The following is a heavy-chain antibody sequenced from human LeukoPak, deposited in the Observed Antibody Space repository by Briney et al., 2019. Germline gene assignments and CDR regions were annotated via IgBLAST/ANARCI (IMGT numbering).Heavy chain of an antibody. CDR2: IYSDGST. D-gene: IGHD3-10*01. CDR1: GLTVRNNY. CDR3: AREKGRGVISPYYDC. J-gene: IGHJ4*02. V-gene: IGHV3-53*01. Sequence: GGSLRLSCAASGLTVRNNYMSWVRQSPGKGLEWVSVIYSDGSTYYEDSVKGRFIISRDTSKNTLSLQMSSLRVEDTAVYFCAREKGRGVISPYYDCWGQGTLVTVSS.